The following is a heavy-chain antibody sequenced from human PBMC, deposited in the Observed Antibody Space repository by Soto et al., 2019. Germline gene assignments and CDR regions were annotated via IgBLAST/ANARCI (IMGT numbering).Heavy chain of an antibody. Sequence: GGSLRLSCSVSGFTFSSYAMHWVRQAPGKGLEYVASISSEGASTYYADSVKGRFIISRDNSKNTLYLQMSSLRVEDTAVYYCVKDRYVDYWGQGILVTVSS. CDR2: ISSEGAST. CDR1: GFTFSSYA. V-gene: IGHV3-64D*06. J-gene: IGHJ4*02. CDR3: VKDRYVDY.